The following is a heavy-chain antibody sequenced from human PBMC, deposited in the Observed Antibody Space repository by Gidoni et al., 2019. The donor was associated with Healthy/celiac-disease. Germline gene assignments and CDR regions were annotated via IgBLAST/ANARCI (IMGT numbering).Heavy chain of an antibody. D-gene: IGHD4-17*01. V-gene: IGHV3-23*01. CDR1: GFTFSSES. CDR3: ANAYGDYKPVDY. Sequence: EVQLLESGGGLVQPGGSLRLSCAASGFTFSSESMSWFRQAPGKGLEWFSAISGSGGSTYYADSVNGRFTISRDNSKNTLYLQMNSLRAEDTAVYYCANAYGDYKPVDYWGQGTLVTVSS. CDR2: ISGSGGST. J-gene: IGHJ4*02.